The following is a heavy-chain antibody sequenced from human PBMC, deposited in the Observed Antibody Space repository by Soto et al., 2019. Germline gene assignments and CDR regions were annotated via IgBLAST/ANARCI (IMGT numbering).Heavy chain of an antibody. CDR2: IYYSGST. CDR1: GGSISSYY. Sequence: PSETLSLTCTVSGGSISSYYWSWIRQPPGKGLEWIGYIYYSGSTNYNPSLKSRVTISVDTSKNQFSLKLSSVTADDTAVYFCAKSYYDTTGIDYWGQGTLVTVSS. J-gene: IGHJ4*02. CDR3: AKSYYDTTGIDY. D-gene: IGHD3-22*01. V-gene: IGHV4-59*08.